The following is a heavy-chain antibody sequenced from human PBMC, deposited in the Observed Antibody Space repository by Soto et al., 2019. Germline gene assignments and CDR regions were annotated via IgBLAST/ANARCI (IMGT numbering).Heavy chain of an antibody. J-gene: IGHJ4*02. Sequence: DVQLLQSGGGLVQPGGSLRLACAASGFTFSTYAMNWVRQAPGKGLEWVSGITNNGDNRYYAESVKGRFTISRDNSKNTLYLQMNSLRADYTAIYYCAKESSRNSSPYWGQGTLVTVSS. CDR3: AKESSRNSSPY. CDR2: ITNNGDNR. D-gene: IGHD1-1*01. V-gene: IGHV3-23*01. CDR1: GFTFSTYA.